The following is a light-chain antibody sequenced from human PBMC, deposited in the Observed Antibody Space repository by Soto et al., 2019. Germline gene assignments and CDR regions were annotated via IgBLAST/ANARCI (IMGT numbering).Light chain of an antibody. CDR2: GAS. CDR3: QQYGSSPRT. J-gene: IGKJ1*01. CDR1: QSVSSSY. V-gene: IGKV3-20*01. Sequence: EIVLTQPPGTLSLSPGDRPPLXWRASQSVSSSYLAWYQQKPGQAPRLLIYGASSRATGIPDRFSGSGSGTDFTLTISRLEPEDFAVYYCQQYGSSPRTFGQGTKVDNK.